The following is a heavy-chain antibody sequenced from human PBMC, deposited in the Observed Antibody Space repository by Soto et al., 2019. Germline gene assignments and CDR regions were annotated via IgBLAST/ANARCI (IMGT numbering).Heavy chain of an antibody. J-gene: IGHJ4*02. V-gene: IGHV3-23*01. CDR3: ATLPGGQHLTRTRYYFDY. CDR1: VFTFSSYA. D-gene: IGHD6-13*01. Sequence: EVQLLESGGGLVQPGGSLRLSWAASVFTFSSYAMSWVRQAQGKGLEWVSAISGSGGSTYYADYERGRFTISRDNSKNTLYLQMNSLRAEDTGVYHCATLPGGQHLTRTRYYFDYWGQGTLVTDSS. CDR2: ISGSGGST.